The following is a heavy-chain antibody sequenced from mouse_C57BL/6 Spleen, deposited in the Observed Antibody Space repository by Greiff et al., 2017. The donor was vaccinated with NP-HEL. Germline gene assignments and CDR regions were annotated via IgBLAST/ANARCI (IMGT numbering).Heavy chain of an antibody. CDR1: GFTFSDYY. CDR3: ARVGYGQYYFDY. CDR2: INYDGSST. D-gene: IGHD1-2*01. J-gene: IGHJ2*01. V-gene: IGHV5-16*01. Sequence: EVMLVESEGGLVQPGSSMKLSCTASGFTFSDYYMAWVRQVPEKGLEWVANINYDGSSTYYLDSLKSRFIISRDNAKNILYLQMSSLKSEDTATYYCARVGYGQYYFDYWGQGTTLTVSS.